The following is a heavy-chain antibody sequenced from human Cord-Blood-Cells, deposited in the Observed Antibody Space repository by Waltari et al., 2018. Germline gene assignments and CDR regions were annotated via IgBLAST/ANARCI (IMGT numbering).Heavy chain of an antibody. CDR2: INPNSGGT. CDR3: ARGLRYNWNYDAFDI. D-gene: IGHD1-7*01. J-gene: IGHJ3*02. V-gene: IGHV1-2*04. Sequence: QVLLVQPGAEVQKPGVSVKVSCKASGYHFTGHYMHCVRQAPGQGLVWVWWINPNSGGTNYAQKFQGWVTMGRDTSISTAYMKLSRLRADDTAVYYCARGLRYNWNYDAFDIWGQGTMVTVSS. CDR1: GYHFTGHY.